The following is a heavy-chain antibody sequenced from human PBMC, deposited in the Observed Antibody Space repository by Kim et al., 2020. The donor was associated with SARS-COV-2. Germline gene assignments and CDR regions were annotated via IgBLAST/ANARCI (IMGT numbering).Heavy chain of an antibody. CDR2: ISYDGSNK. CDR1: GFTFSSYG. J-gene: IGHJ6*02. Sequence: GGSLRLSCAASGFTFSSYGMHWVRQAPGKGLEWVAVISYDGSNKYYADSVKGRFTISRDNSKNTLYLQMNSLRAEDTAVYYCAKDSRQWLVRRYYGMDVWGQGTTVTVSS. V-gene: IGHV3-30*18. D-gene: IGHD6-19*01. CDR3: AKDSRQWLVRRYYGMDV.